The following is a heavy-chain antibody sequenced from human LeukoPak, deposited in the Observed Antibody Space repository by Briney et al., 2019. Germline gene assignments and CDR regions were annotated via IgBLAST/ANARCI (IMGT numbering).Heavy chain of an antibody. CDR3: ARDGVQLELGYYYGMDV. CDR2: INPNSGGT. J-gene: IGHJ6*02. Sequence: VASVTVSCKASGYTFTGYYMHWVRQAPGQGLEWMGWINPNSGGTNYAQKFQGWVTMTRDTSNSTAYMELSRLRSDDTAVYYCARDGVQLELGYYYGMDVWGQGTTVTVSS. D-gene: IGHD1-1*01. CDR1: GYTFTGYY. V-gene: IGHV1-2*04.